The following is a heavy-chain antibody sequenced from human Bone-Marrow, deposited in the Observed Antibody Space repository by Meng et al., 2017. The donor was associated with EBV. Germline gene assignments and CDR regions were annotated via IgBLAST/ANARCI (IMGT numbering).Heavy chain of an antibody. CDR2: INHNIST. V-gene: IGHV4-34*01. CDR1: GRSFSGYY. J-gene: IGHJ2*01. CDR3: ARSAKGYFGL. Sequence: QGPRQQPGPVLLNPSATLSLTCFAYGRSFSGYYWSWNLQPPGKGLKWIGEINHNISTTYRPSLKSRVTVSLDTSKNQFSLKLSSVAAADTAVYYCARSAKGYFGLWGRGTLVTVSS.